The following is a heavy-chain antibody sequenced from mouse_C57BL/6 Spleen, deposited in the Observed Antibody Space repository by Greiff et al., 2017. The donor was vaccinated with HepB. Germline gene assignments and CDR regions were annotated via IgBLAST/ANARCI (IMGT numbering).Heavy chain of an antibody. CDR3: ARPAYVDDAMDY. Sequence: DVMLVESGGGLVKPGGSLKLSCAASGFTFSDYGMHWVRQAPEKGLEWVAYISSGSSTIYYADTVKGRFTISRDNAKNTLFLQMTSLRSEDTAMYYFARPAYVDDAMDYWGQGTSVTVSS. D-gene: IGHD1-1*01. CDR2: ISSGSSTI. V-gene: IGHV5-17*01. CDR1: GFTFSDYG. J-gene: IGHJ4*01.